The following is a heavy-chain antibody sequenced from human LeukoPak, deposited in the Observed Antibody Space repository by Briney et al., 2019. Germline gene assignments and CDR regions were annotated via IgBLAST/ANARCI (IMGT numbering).Heavy chain of an antibody. CDR3: ASSRTGVHYFDY. V-gene: IGHV4-59*08. CDR1: GGSISSYY. CDR2: IYYSGST. J-gene: IGHJ4*02. Sequence: SETLSLTCTVSGGSISSYYWSWIRQPPEKGLEWIGYIYYSGSTNYNPSLKSRVTISVDTSKNQFSLKLSSVTAADTAVYYCASSRTGVHYFDYWGQGTLVTVSS. D-gene: IGHD3/OR15-3a*01.